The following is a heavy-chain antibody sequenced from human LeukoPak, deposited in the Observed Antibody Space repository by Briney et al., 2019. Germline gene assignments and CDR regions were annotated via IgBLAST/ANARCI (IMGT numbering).Heavy chain of an antibody. J-gene: IGHJ4*02. Sequence: PGRSLRLSCAASGFTFSDYYMSWVRQAPGKGLEWVSYISSSSTIYYADSVKGRFTISRDNAKNSLYLQMNSLRAEDTAVYYCARDPERYLVVPAAGDYWGQGTLVTVSS. CDR2: ISSSSTI. CDR3: ARDPERYLVVPAAGDY. D-gene: IGHD2-2*01. CDR1: GFTFSDYY. V-gene: IGHV3-69-1*01.